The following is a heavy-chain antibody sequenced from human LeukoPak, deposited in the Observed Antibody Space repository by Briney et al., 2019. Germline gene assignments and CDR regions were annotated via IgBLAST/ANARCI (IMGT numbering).Heavy chain of an antibody. D-gene: IGHD1-26*01. CDR2: INHSGST. Sequence: SETLSLTCAVYGGSFSGYYWSWIRQPPGKGLEWIGEINHSGSTNYNPSLKSRVTISVDTSKNQFSLKLSSVTAADTAVYYCARDVGTRSNWFDPWGQGTLVTVSS. CDR3: ARDVGTRSNWFDP. V-gene: IGHV4-34*01. CDR1: GGSFSGYY. J-gene: IGHJ5*02.